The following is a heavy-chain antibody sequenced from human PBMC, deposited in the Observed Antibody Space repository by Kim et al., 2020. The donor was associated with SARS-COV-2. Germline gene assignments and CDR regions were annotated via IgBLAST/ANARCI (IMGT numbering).Heavy chain of an antibody. D-gene: IGHD3-10*01. J-gene: IGHJ4*02. Sequence: YVESVKGRFTMSRDNAKNSVYLQMNSLRTEDTATYYWAALDSVQVPGGIWGQGTVVTVSS. CDR3: AALDSVQVPGGI. V-gene: IGHV3-48*03.